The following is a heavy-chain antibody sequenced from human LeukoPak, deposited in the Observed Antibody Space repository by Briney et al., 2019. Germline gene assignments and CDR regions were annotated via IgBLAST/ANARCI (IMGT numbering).Heavy chain of an antibody. J-gene: IGHJ4*02. CDR1: GESISSGRHY. D-gene: IGHD1-1*01. CDR3: ARHLSGTTTAHYFDY. Sequence: TSETLSLTCSVSGESISSGRHYWGWLRQTPGKGLEWIGSVYYSGNTFHNPSLKSRVTTSVDTSKNQVSLRVNFVTAADTAVYYCARHLSGTTTAHYFDYWGQGILVTVSS. V-gene: IGHV4-39*01. CDR2: VYYSGNT.